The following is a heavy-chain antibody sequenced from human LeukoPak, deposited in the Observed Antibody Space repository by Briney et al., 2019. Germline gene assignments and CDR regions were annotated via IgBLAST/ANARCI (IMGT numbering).Heavy chain of an antibody. V-gene: IGHV4-61*02. Sequence: KASETLSLTCTVSGGSISSGSYYWSWIRQPAGKGLEWIGRIYTSGSTNYNPSLKSRVTISVDTSKNQFSLKLSSVTAADTAVYYCARESGRYSYGSFDYWGQGTLVTVSS. D-gene: IGHD5-18*01. CDR2: IYTSGST. CDR1: GGSISSGSYY. CDR3: ARESGRYSYGSFDY. J-gene: IGHJ4*02.